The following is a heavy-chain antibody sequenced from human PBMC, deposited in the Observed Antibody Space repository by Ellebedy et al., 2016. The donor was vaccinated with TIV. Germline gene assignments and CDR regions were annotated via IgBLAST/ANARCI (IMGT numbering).Heavy chain of an antibody. Sequence: AASVKVSCKASGYTFTGYYIHWVRQAPGQVLEWVGWINPNSGDTNYAQKLQGRVTVTGETSISTAYMELSRLVSDDTAVYYCVRDLTNYGSSSYWGQGTPVTVSS. CDR3: VRDLTNYGSSSY. V-gene: IGHV1-2*02. J-gene: IGHJ4*02. D-gene: IGHD3-22*01. CDR1: GYTFTGYY. CDR2: INPNSGDT.